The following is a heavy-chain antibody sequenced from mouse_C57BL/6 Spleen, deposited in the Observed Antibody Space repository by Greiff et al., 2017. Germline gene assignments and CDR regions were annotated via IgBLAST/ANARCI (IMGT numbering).Heavy chain of an antibody. CDR2: IWGDGST. Sequence: VKLQESGPGLVAPSQSLSITCTVSGFSLTSYGVSWVRQPPGTGLEWLGVIWGDGSTNYHSALISRLSISKDNSKSQVFLKLNSLQTDDTATYYCVYSNYVDWYFDVWGTGTTVTVSS. J-gene: IGHJ1*03. V-gene: IGHV2-3*01. D-gene: IGHD2-5*01. CDR3: VYSNYVDWYFDV. CDR1: GFSLTSYG.